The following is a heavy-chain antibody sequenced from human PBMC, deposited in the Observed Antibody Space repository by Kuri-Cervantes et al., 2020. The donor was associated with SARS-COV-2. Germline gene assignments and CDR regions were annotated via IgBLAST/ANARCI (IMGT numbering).Heavy chain of an antibody. Sequence: SETLSLTCTASGGSISSYYWSWIRQPPGKGLEWIGYIYYSGSTNYNPSLKSRVTISVDTSKNQFSLKLSSVTAADTAVYYCARVGGYYDSSGYWIFDYWGQGTLVTVSS. V-gene: IGHV4-59*08. D-gene: IGHD3-22*01. CDR1: GGSISSYY. J-gene: IGHJ4*02. CDR2: IYYSGST. CDR3: ARVGGYYDSSGYWIFDY.